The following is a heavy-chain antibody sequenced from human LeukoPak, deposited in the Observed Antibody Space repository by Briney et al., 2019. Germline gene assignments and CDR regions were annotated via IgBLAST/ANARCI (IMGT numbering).Heavy chain of an antibody. Sequence: ASVKVSCKASGYTFTGYYMHWVRQAPGQGLEWMGWISAYNGNTNYAQKLQGRVTMTTDTSTSTAYMELRSLRSDDTAVYYCARREQDYGGTYYYYYYMDVWGKGTTVTISS. CDR2: ISAYNGNT. D-gene: IGHD4-23*01. CDR3: ARREQDYGGTYYYYYYMDV. V-gene: IGHV1-18*04. CDR1: GYTFTGYY. J-gene: IGHJ6*03.